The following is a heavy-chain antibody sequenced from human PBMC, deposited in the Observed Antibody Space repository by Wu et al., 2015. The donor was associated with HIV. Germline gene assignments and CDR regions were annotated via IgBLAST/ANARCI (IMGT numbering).Heavy chain of an antibody. J-gene: IGHJ6*04. CDR1: GYTFTTYS. Sequence: QVHLEQSGTEVKEPGASVKISCKASGYTFTTYSIHWVRQAPGQGLEWVGTLNPSGGRRRNALKFRDRITMTRDMSTSTVYMELKRLTSEDTAVYYCGREQYGAVSGLSMDVWGKGTTVIVSS. V-gene: IGHV1-46*01. CDR3: GREQYGAVSGLSMDV. D-gene: IGHD3-16*01. CDR2: LNPSGGRR.